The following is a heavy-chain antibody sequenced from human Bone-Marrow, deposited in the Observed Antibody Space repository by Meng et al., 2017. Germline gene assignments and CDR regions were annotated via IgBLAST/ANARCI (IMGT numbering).Heavy chain of an antibody. J-gene: IGHJ4*02. CDR2: IIPIFGTA. Sequence: SVKVSCKASGGTFSSYAISWVRQALGQGLEWMGGIIPIFGTANYAQKFQGRVTITTDESTSTAYMELSSLRSEDTAVYYCAREAFPPTRGTRGSREYYFDYWGQGTLVTVSS. D-gene: IGHD1-26*01. V-gene: IGHV1-69*05. CDR1: GGTFSSYA. CDR3: AREAFPPTRGTRGSREYYFDY.